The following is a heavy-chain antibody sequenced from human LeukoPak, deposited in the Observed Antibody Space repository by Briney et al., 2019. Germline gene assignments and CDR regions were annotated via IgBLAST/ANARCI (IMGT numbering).Heavy chain of an antibody. CDR2: IYYSGST. Sequence: PSETLSLTCTVSGGSISSYYWSWIRQPPGKGLEWIGYIYYSGSTNYNPSLKSRVTISVDTSKNQFSLKLSSVTAADTAVYYCAGRAMVRGVIRSYWGQGTLVTVSS. D-gene: IGHD3-10*01. V-gene: IGHV4-59*12. J-gene: IGHJ4*02. CDR3: AGRAMVRGVIRSY. CDR1: GGSISSYY.